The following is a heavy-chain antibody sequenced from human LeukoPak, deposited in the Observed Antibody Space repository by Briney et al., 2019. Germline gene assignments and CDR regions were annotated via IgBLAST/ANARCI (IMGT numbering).Heavy chain of an antibody. J-gene: IGHJ4*02. CDR3: ASLSLRIAVAGTGNY. V-gene: IGHV3-48*01. Sequence: GGSLRLSCAASGFIFSSYSMNWVRQAPGKGLEWVSYISSSSSTIYYADSVKGRFTISRDNAKNSLYLQMNSLRAEDTAVYYCASLSLRIAVAGTGNYWGQGTLVTVSS. CDR1: GFIFSSYS. D-gene: IGHD6-19*01. CDR2: ISSSSSTI.